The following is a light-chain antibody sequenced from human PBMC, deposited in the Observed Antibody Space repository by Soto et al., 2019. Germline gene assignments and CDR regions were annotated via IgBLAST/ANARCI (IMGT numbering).Light chain of an antibody. V-gene: IGKV3-11*01. CDR3: QQRSNWPWT. CDR2: DAS. J-gene: IGKJ1*01. CDR1: QSVSSY. Sequence: EIVLTQSPATLSLSPAERATLSCRASQSVSSYLAWYQQKPGQAPRLLIYDASNRATGIPVRFSGSGSGTDFTLTISSLEPEDFAVYYCQQRSNWPWTFGQGTKVEIK.